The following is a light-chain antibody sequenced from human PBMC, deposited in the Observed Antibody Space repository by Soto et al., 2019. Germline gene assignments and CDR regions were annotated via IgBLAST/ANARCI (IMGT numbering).Light chain of an antibody. CDR1: QSVSSN. V-gene: IGKV3-15*01. Sequence: EIVMTQSPATLSVSPGERATLSCRASQSVSSNLAWYQQKPGQAPRLLIYGASTRATGIPARFSGSGSGTEFTHTISSLQSEDFAVYYCQQYNNWPRTFGQGTKVDNK. J-gene: IGKJ1*01. CDR3: QQYNNWPRT. CDR2: GAS.